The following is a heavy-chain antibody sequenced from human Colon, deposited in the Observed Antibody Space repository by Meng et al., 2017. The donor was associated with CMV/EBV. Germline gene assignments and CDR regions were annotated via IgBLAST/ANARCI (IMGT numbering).Heavy chain of an antibody. CDR1: GDSISGRSYY. CDR3: ARMALHWYFDL. CDR2: IYYTGND. D-gene: IGHD5-24*01. V-gene: IGHV4-39*07. J-gene: IGHJ2*01. Sequence: QVQLQKPGPGLVQPSETLPLTCTVSGDSISGRSYYWGWIRQPPGKGLEWIASIYYTGNDYHNPSLKSRVTISIDTSNNQFSLRLTSVTAADTAVYYCARMALHWYFDLWGRGTLVTVSS.